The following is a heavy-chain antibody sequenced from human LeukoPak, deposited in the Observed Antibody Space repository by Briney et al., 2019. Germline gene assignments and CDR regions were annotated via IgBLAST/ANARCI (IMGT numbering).Heavy chain of an antibody. CDR2: ISSSSKYI. CDR3: ARVSTAVSLAIDY. V-gene: IGHV3-21*06. CDR1: GFNFSDCN. D-gene: IGHD6-13*01. J-gene: IGHJ4*02. Sequence: KPGGSLRLSCAASGFNFSDCNMNWVRQAPGKGLEWVSVISSSSKYIYYADSVKGRFTISRDNAKNSLYLQMNSLRAEDTAVYYCARVSTAVSLAIDYWGQGTLVTVST.